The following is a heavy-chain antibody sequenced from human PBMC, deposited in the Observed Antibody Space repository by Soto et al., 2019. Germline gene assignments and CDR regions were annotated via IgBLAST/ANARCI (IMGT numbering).Heavy chain of an antibody. V-gene: IGHV4-34*01. CDR2: INHSGST. Sequence: SETLSLTCAVYGGSFSGYYWSWIRQPPGKGLEWIGEINHSGSTNYNPSLKSRVTISVDTSKNQFSLKLSSVTAADTAVYYCAISFVDILTGNSFDYWGQGTLVTVSS. CDR3: AISFVDILTGNSFDY. D-gene: IGHD3-9*01. J-gene: IGHJ4*02. CDR1: GGSFSGYY.